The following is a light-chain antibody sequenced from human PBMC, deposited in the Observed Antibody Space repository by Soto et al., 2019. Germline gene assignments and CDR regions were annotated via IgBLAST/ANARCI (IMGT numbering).Light chain of an antibody. CDR2: KTS. J-gene: IGKJ4*01. CDR3: QQYKTYPLA. Sequence: DIEMTQAPSTLCASGGDRVTFTCRASQSISSWLAWYQQKPGTAPKLLIYKTSSLESGVPSRFSGRGSGTEFTLTISSLQPDDFANYYCQQYKTYPLAFGGGTKVDIK. V-gene: IGKV1-5*03. CDR1: QSISSW.